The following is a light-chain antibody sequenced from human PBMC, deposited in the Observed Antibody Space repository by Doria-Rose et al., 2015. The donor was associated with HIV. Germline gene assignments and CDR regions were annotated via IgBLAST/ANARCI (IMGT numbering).Light chain of an antibody. J-gene: IGKJ3*01. CDR2: WAS. Sequence: TQSPESLDMSLGERATFNCKSNQSLLYTSKNYLAWYQQKPGQPPKLLIYWASTRQSGVPARFSGSGSGTDFTLTISSLEAEDVAVYYCQQYYDTPSFGPGTTVDIK. CDR1: QSLLYTSKNY. CDR3: QQYYDTPS. V-gene: IGKV4-1*01.